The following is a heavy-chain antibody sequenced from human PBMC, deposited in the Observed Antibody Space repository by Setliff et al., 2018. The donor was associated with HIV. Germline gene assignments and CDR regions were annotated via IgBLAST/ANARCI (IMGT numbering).Heavy chain of an antibody. Sequence: PSETLSLTCTVSGGSISSSSYYWGWIRQPPGKGLEWIGSIYYSGSTYYNPSLKSRVTISVDTSKNQFSLKLSSVTAADTAVYYCARAGDSGWYYYFDYWGQGTLVTVSS. V-gene: IGHV4-39*01. D-gene: IGHD6-19*01. CDR1: GGSISSSSYY. CDR2: IYYSGST. J-gene: IGHJ4*02. CDR3: ARAGDSGWYYYFDY.